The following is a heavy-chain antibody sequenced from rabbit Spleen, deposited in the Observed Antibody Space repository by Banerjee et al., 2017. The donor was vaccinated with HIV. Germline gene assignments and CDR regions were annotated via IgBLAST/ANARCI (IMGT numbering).Heavy chain of an antibody. J-gene: IGHJ4*01. D-gene: IGHD1-1*01. Sequence: QEQLVESGGGLVTPGGSLTLSCKASGFDLSNYGVSWVRQAPGKGLEWIGYIDPVFGSTYYANWVNGRFTISIHNAQNTLYLQLSSLTAADTATYFCARDLTDVIGWNFGWWGPGTLVTVS. V-gene: IGHV1S47*01. CDR1: GFDLSNYG. CDR2: IDPVFGST. CDR3: ARDLTDVIGWNFGW.